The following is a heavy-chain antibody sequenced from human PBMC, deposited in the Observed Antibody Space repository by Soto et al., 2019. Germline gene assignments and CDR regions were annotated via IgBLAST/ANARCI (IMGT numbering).Heavy chain of an antibody. CDR3: ARGLRYFDWLLGSNWFDP. CDR2: INPNSGGT. CDR1: GYTFTGYY. V-gene: IGHV1-2*04. Sequence: ASVKVSCKASGYTFTGYYMHWVRQAPGQGLEWMGWINPNSGGTNYAQKFQGWVTMTRDTSISTAYMELSRLRSDDTAVYYCARGLRYFDWLLGSNWFDPWGQGTLVTVSS. D-gene: IGHD3-9*01. J-gene: IGHJ5*02.